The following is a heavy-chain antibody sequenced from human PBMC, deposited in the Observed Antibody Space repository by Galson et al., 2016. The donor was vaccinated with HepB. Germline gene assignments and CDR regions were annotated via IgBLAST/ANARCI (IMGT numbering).Heavy chain of an antibody. Sequence: SVKVSCKASGDTYSNYAISGLRQAPGQGPEWMGGIIPIVPLTNYAQKFPGRVTITADRSTAYESTTTLYMEPCSLRSEATALYYCSHSTFTTLCPKFHAFDIWGQGTMVTVSS. CDR1: GDTYSNYA. J-gene: IGHJ3*02. CDR3: SHSTFTTLCPKFHAFDI. CDR2: IIPIVPLT. D-gene: IGHD4-11*01. V-gene: IGHV1-69*10.